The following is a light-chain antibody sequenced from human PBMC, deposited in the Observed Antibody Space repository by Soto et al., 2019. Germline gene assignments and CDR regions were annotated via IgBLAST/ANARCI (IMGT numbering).Light chain of an antibody. V-gene: IGKV1-5*03. CDR3: QQYNTYPYT. CDR2: KAS. CDR1: HGTNNW. J-gene: IGKJ2*01. Sequence: DIQLTQSPSTLSASVGDRVTITCRASHGTNNWLAWYQQKPGKAPKLLIYKASSLQSGVPSRFSGSGSGTEFTLTISSLQPDDFATYYCQQYNTYPYTFGQGTKLQIK.